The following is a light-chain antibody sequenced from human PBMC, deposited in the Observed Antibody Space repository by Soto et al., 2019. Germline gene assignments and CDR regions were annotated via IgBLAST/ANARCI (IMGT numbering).Light chain of an antibody. CDR1: HSVSST. V-gene: IGKV3-15*01. Sequence: EIVMTQSPATLSVSPGERATLSCSASHSVSSTLAWYQQKPGQAPRLLIYGASTRATGIPARFSGSGSGTEFTLTISSLQSEDFAVYYCQQYNNWPPITLGKGTRLEIK. J-gene: IGKJ5*01. CDR3: QQYNNWPPIT. CDR2: GAS.